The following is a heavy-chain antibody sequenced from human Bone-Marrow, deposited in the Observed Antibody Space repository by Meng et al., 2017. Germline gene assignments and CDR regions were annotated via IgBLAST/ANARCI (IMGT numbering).Heavy chain of an antibody. V-gene: IGHV3-7*01. D-gene: IGHD5-18*01. Sequence: GESLKISCAASGLGLTSHTMNWVRLAPGKGLEWVANIKEDGSAGNFVDSLRGRFTISRDNVKNSLFLQLNSLRAEDTAVYYCARGSSDSTDYWGQGTLVTVSS. CDR3: ARGSSDSTDY. J-gene: IGHJ4*02. CDR2: IKEDGSAG. CDR1: GLGLTSHT.